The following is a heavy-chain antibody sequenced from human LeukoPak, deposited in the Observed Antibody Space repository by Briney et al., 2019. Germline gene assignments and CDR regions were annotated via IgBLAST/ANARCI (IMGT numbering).Heavy chain of an antibody. Sequence: ASVKVSCKASGYTFTNYFMHWVRQAPGQGLEWMGIIYPSGGGTRYAQKFQGRVTMTRDTSTSTVYMELSSLRSEDTAVYYCARDMIVVVTGFDYWGQGTLVTVSS. CDR2: IYPSGGGT. CDR3: ARDMIVVVTGFDY. J-gene: IGHJ4*02. V-gene: IGHV1-46*01. CDR1: GYTFTNYF. D-gene: IGHD3-22*01.